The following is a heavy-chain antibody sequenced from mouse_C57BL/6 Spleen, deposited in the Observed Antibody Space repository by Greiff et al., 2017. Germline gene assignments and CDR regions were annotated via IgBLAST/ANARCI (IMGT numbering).Heavy chain of an antibody. Sequence: QVQLKESGPGLVQPSQSLSITCTVSGFSLTSYGVHWVRQSPGKGLEWLGVIWRGGSTDYNAAFMSRLSITKDNSKSQVFFKMNSLQADDTAIYYCAKKGLNYGSFYAMDYWGQGTSVTVSS. J-gene: IGHJ4*01. CDR2: IWRGGST. CDR3: AKKGLNYGSFYAMDY. V-gene: IGHV2-5*01. D-gene: IGHD1-1*01. CDR1: GFSLTSYG.